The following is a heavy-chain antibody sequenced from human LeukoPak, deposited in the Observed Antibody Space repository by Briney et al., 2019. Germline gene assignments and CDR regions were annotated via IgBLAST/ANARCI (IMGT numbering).Heavy chain of an antibody. Sequence: GASVKVSCKASGYTFTDYYMHWVRQAPGRGLEWMGWINPKSGVTKFAQKFQGRVTMTRDTSITTAYMELSSLRSDDTAIYYCAKPTRQWLVPGHGWFDPGAREPWSPSLQ. V-gene: IGHV1-2*02. CDR3: AKPTRQWLVPGHGWFDP. CDR1: GYTFTDYY. J-gene: IGHJ5*02. D-gene: IGHD6-19*01. CDR2: INPKSGVT.